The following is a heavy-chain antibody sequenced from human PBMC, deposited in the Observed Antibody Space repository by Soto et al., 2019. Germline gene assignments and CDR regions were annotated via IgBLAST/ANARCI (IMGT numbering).Heavy chain of an antibody. V-gene: IGHV4-59*01. CDR1: GGSISSYY. J-gene: IGHJ4*02. Sequence: SETLFLTCTVSGGSISSYYWSWIRQPPGKGLEWIGYIYYSGSTNYNPSLKSRVTISVDTSKNQFSLKLSSVTAADTAVYYCARDRQYYDYVWGSYRYDGFDYWGQGTLVTVSS. CDR3: ARDRQYYDYVWGSYRYDGFDY. D-gene: IGHD3-16*02. CDR2: IYYSGST.